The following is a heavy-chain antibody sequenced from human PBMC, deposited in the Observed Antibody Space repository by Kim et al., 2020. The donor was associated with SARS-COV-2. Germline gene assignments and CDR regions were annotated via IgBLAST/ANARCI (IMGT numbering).Heavy chain of an antibody. Sequence: SETLSLTCAVYTGSFVAYHCSWVRQPPGKGLEWIGEINHRGSTNYNPSLTGRVTLSVDTSTSQFSLKLTSVTAADTAGYYCARGRTFDWLLNGMLNAEFDSWGQGTLVTVSS. V-gene: IGHV4-34*01. J-gene: IGHJ4*02. CDR1: TGSFVAYH. CDR3: ARGRTFDWLLNGMLNAEFDS. CDR2: INHRGST. D-gene: IGHD3-9*01.